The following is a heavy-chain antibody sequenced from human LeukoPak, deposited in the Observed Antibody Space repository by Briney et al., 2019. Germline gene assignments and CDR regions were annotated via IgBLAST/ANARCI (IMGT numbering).Heavy chain of an antibody. CDR3: AREGDSSGYYVYYYYYYMDV. Sequence: PGGSLRLSCTASGFTFDDYGMSWVRQAPGKGLEWVSGINWNGGSTGYADSVKGRFTISRDNAKNSLYLQMNSLRAEDTALYYCAREGDSSGYYVYYYYYYMDVWGKGTTVTVSS. D-gene: IGHD3-22*01. CDR2: INWNGGST. CDR1: GFTFDDYG. J-gene: IGHJ6*03. V-gene: IGHV3-20*04.